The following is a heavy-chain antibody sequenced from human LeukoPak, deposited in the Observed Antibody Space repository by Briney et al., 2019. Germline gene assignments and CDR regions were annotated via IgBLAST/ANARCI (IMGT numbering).Heavy chain of an antibody. V-gene: IGHV3-7*03. J-gene: IGHJ4*02. Sequence: PGGSLRLSCAASGFTFSSYWMSWVRQAPGKGLEWVANIKQDGSEKYYVDSVKGRFTISRDNAKNSLYLQMNSLRAEDTAVYYWGRGGQWLGQTGYYFDYWGQGTLVTVSS. CDR2: IKQDGSEK. CDR3: GRGGQWLGQTGYYFDY. D-gene: IGHD6-19*01. CDR1: GFTFSSYW.